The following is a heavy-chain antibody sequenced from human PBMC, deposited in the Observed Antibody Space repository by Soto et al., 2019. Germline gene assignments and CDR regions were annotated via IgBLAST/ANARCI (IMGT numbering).Heavy chain of an antibody. Sequence: PGESLKISCKGSGYSFTSYWIGWVRQMPGKGLEWMGIIYPGGSDTRYSPSFQGQVTISADKSISTAYLQWSSLKASDTAMYYCARQRYCSGGSRYQNWFDPWGQGTLVTVSS. D-gene: IGHD2-15*01. V-gene: IGHV5-51*01. CDR3: ARQRYCSGGSRYQNWFDP. CDR2: IYPGGSDT. CDR1: GYSFTSYW. J-gene: IGHJ5*02.